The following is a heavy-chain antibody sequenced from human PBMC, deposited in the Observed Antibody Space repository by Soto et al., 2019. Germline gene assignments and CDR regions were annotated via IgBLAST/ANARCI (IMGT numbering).Heavy chain of an antibody. CDR1: GLTFSSYG. CDR3: AKEDNYGDYAAFDI. Sequence: GGSLSLSCAASGLTFSSYGMHWVRQAPGKGLEWVAVISYDGSNKYYADSVKGRFTISRDNSKNTLYLQMNSLRAEDTAVYYCAKEDNYGDYAAFDIWGQGTMVTVSS. CDR2: ISYDGSNK. V-gene: IGHV3-30*18. D-gene: IGHD4-17*01. J-gene: IGHJ3*02.